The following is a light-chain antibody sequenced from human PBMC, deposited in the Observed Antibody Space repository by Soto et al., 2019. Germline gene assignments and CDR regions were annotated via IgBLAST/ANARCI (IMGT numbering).Light chain of an antibody. CDR2: GAS. CDR1: HSVSSN. CDR3: QQYNNWWT. V-gene: IGKV3-15*01. J-gene: IGKJ1*01. Sequence: EMVMTQSPATLSVSPGERATHSCRASHSVSSNLAWYQQKPGQAPRLLIYGASTRATGIPARFSGSGSGTEFTLTISSLQSEDFAVYYCQQYNNWWTFGQGTKVEIK.